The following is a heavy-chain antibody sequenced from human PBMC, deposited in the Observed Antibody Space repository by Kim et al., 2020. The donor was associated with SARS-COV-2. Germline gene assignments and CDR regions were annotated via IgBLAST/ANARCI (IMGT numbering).Heavy chain of an antibody. Sequence: SETLSLTCTVSGGSISSYYWSWIRQPPGKGLEWIGYIYYSGSTNYNPSLKSRVTISVDTSKNQFSLKLSSVTAADTAVYYCARGSAYYYDSSGYYFDYWGQGTLVTVSS. D-gene: IGHD3-22*01. J-gene: IGHJ4*02. V-gene: IGHV4-59*01. CDR1: GGSISSYY. CDR2: IYYSGST. CDR3: ARGSAYYYDSSGYYFDY.